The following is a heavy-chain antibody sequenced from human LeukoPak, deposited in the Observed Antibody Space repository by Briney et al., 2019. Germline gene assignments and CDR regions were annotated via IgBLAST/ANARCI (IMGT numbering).Heavy chain of an antibody. CDR2: IDNIGST. CDR1: GGSISSSSYN. V-gene: IGHV4-39*07. CDR3: ARDKIVTTETYYYYYYMDV. J-gene: IGHJ6*03. D-gene: IGHD4-11*01. Sequence: PSETLSLTCTVSGGSISSSSYNWAWIRQPPGKGLEWIGNIDNIGSTYYNPSPQSRVTISVDTSKNQFSLKLSSVTAADTAVYYCARDKIVTTETYYYYYYMDVWGKGTTVTVSS.